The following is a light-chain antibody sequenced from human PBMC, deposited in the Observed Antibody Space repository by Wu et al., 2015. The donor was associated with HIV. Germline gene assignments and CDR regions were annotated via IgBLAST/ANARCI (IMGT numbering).Light chain of an antibody. Sequence: EIVLTQSPDTLSLSPGERATLTCRASQSVDSYLAWYQQKPGQAPRLLIYDASNRATGIPARFSGSRSETDFTLTISSLEPEDFAVYYCQQRSNSFGGGTKVEIK. CDR2: DAS. V-gene: IGKV3-11*01. CDR3: QQRSNS. CDR1: QSVDSY. J-gene: IGKJ4*01.